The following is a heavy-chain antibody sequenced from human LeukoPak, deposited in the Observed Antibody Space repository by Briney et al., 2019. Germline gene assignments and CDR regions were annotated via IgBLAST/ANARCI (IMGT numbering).Heavy chain of an antibody. CDR1: GYSFSSQY. CDR3: ARKDYYDSSGYLRAFDI. J-gene: IGHJ6*04. V-gene: IGHV1-46*01. CDR2: SNPSGGST. D-gene: IGHD3-22*01. Sequence: ASVKDSCKASGYSFSSQYMHWVRQPPGQGLDWMGISNPSGGSTSYAQKFQGRVTVTRDMSTSTVYMELSSLRSEDTAVYYCARKDYYDSSGYLRAFDIWGKGTTVTVPS.